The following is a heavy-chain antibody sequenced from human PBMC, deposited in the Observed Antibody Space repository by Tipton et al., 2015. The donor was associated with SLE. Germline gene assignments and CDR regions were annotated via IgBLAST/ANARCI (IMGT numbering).Heavy chain of an antibody. J-gene: IGHJ6*03. CDR1: GFNFGGYA. CDR3: ARDEKSLNWNLYYYYYMDV. V-gene: IGHV3-49*04. CDR2: IRSKNYGATA. D-gene: IGHD1-20*01. Sequence: SLRLSCTASGFNFGGYALTWVRQAPGKGLEWVGFIRSKNYGATAEYAASVKGRFTISRDDSKSIAYLQMNSLKTEDTAVYYCARDEKSLNWNLYYYYYMDVWGNGTTVTVSS.